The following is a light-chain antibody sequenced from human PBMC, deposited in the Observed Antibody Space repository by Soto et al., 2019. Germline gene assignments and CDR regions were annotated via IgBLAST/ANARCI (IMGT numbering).Light chain of an antibody. Sequence: QTVVTQEPSFSVSPGGTVTLTCGLSSGSVSTSYYPSWYQQTPGQAPRTLIYSTNNRSSGVPDRFSGSILGNKAALTITGAQADDESDYYCVLFMGNGIAVFGGGTKVTVL. CDR3: VLFMGNGIAV. J-gene: IGLJ2*01. CDR2: STN. V-gene: IGLV8-61*01. CDR1: SGSVSTSYY.